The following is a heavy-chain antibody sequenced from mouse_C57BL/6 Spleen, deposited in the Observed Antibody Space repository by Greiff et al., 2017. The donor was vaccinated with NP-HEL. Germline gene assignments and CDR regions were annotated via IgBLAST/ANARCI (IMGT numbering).Heavy chain of an antibody. CDR3: ARDSSHVADY. J-gene: IGHJ2*01. CDR2: IHPNSGST. Sequence: VQLQQSGAELVKPGASVKLSCKASGYTFTSYWMHWVKQRPGQGLEWIGMIHPNSGSTNYNEKFKSKATLTVDKSSSTAYMQLSSLTSEDSAVYYCARDSSHVADYWGQGTTLTVSS. D-gene: IGHD3-2*01. CDR1: GYTFTSYW. V-gene: IGHV1-64*01.